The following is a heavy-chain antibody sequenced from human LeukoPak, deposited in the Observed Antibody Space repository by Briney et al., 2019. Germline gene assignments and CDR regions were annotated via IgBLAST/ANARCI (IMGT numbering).Heavy chain of an antibody. CDR1: GFSVDYNY. Sequence: PGGSLRLSCAASGFSVDYNYMTWVRQAPGRGLEWVASIDDTGTYYAASVKGRFDISRDISKNTVSLHLNNVRADDTGLYFCARESGSLTKVTYYGLDIWGPGTTVAVT. CDR2: IDDTGT. J-gene: IGHJ6*02. D-gene: IGHD3-3*01. V-gene: IGHV3-66*01. CDR3: ARESGSLTKVTYYGLDI.